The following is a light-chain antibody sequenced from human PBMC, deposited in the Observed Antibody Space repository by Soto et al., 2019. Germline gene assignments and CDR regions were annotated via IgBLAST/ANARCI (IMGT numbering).Light chain of an antibody. CDR1: SSNIGAGYD. V-gene: IGLV1-40*01. J-gene: IGLJ2*01. CDR3: HSYDVSLSGPV. CDR2: DNN. Sequence: QAVVTQSPSVSGAPGQRVTISCTGSSSNIGAGYDVHWYQQLPGTAPKVLIYDNNNRPSGVPDRFSGSKSGTSASLAITGLQAEDEADYYCHSYDVSLSGPVFGGGTKLTVL.